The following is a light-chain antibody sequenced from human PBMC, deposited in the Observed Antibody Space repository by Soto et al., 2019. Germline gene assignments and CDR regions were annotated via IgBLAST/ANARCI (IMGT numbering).Light chain of an antibody. J-gene: IGKJ1*01. V-gene: IGKV1-5*01. CDR2: DVS. CDR3: QQYHGFSRT. CDR1: QSISDS. Sequence: DIQLTQSPSTLSASVGDRVTITCRASQSISDSLAWYQQKPGKAPDLLIADVSKLEIGVASRFSGSGSGTEFTLTISSMQPDDLATDYCQQYHGFSRTFGQGTKVDIK.